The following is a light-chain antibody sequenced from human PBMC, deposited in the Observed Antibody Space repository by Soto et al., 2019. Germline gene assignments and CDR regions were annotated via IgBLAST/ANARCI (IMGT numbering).Light chain of an antibody. J-gene: IGKJ5*01. CDR2: DAS. CDR3: QQRSNWPPVSIT. Sequence: EIVLTQSPATLSLSPGERATLSCRASQSVSSYLAWYQQKPGQAPRLLIYDASNRATGIPARFSGSGSGTDFTLTISSLEPEDFAVYYCQQRSNWPPVSITFGQGTRLEIK. V-gene: IGKV3-11*01. CDR1: QSVSSY.